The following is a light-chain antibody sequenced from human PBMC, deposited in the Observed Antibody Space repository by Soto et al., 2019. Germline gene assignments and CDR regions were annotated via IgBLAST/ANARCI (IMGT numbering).Light chain of an antibody. V-gene: IGKV4-1*01. CDR1: QSVLYSSNNKNY. CDR2: WAS. CDR3: QEYYIHSRLT. Sequence: DIVMTQSPNSLAVSLGERATINCKSSQSVLYSSNNKNYLAWYQQKPGQPPKLLIYWASIRETGVPDRVSGSGSGTDFTLISSSLKAEYVAVYYCQEYYIHSRLTFGGVTKVEIK. J-gene: IGKJ4*01.